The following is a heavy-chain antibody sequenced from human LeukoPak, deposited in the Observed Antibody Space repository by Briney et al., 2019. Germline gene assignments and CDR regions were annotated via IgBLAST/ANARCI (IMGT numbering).Heavy chain of an antibody. CDR1: GFTFSSYA. V-gene: IGHV3-30-3*01. D-gene: IGHD6-13*01. CDR2: ISYDGSNK. Sequence: PGRSLRLSCAASGFTFSSYAMHWVRQAPGKGLEWVAVISYDGSNKYYADSVKGRFTISRDNSKNTLYLQMNSLRAEDTAVYYCARERAAAGLYYYYYMDVWGKGTTVTVSS. J-gene: IGHJ6*03. CDR3: ARERAAAGLYYYYYMDV.